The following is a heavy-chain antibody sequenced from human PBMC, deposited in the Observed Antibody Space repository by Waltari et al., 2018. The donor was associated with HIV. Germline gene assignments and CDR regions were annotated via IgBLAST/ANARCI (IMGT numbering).Heavy chain of an antibody. D-gene: IGHD6-6*01. CDR1: GGNFSSYA. CDR2: SSKIFGTA. Sequence: QVQLVQSGAEVKKTGYSVKVSCKASGGNFSSYAISWVRQAHGQGLEGMGGSSKIFGTANYAQKVQGRVTITADEATSTAYMELSSLRSDDTAVYYCARVSKTSRVYHNWFDPWGQGTLVTVSS. CDR3: ARVSKTSRVYHNWFDP. J-gene: IGHJ5*02. V-gene: IGHV1-69*12.